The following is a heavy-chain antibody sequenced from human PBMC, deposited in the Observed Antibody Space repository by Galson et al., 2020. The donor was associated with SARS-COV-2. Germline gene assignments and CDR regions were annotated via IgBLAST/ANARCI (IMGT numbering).Heavy chain of an antibody. Sequence: SETLSLTCTVSGGSISSSSYYWGWIRQPPGKGLEWIGSIYYSGSTYYNPSLKSRVTISVDTSKNQFSLKLSSVTAADTAVYYCARHFFITIFGVVTSSSWCDPWGQGTLVTVSS. D-gene: IGHD3-3*01. CDR3: ARHFFITIFGVVTSSSWCDP. CDR2: IYYSGST. V-gene: IGHV4-39*01. J-gene: IGHJ5*02. CDR1: GGSISSSSYY.